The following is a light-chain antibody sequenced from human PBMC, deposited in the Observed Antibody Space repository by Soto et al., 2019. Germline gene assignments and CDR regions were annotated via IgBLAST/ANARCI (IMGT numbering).Light chain of an antibody. CDR1: QSVSSSY. CDR2: GAS. Sequence: EIVWTQSPGTLSLSPGERATLSCRASQSVSSSYLAWYQQNRGQAPRLLSYGASSRAPGIPDRFGGSGSGKAFSLAIRRLDPEDGAVYYCQQYGSSRWTFGQGTKGEIK. V-gene: IGKV3-20*01. J-gene: IGKJ1*01. CDR3: QQYGSSRWT.